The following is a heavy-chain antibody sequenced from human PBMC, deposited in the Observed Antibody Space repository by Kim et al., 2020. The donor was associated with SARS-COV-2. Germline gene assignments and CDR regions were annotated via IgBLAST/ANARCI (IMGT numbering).Heavy chain of an antibody. J-gene: IGHJ3*02. CDR3: ARAKYSYGRGGAFDI. D-gene: IGHD5-18*01. CDR2: ISSSSSYI. V-gene: IGHV3-21*01. CDR1: GFTFSSYS. Sequence: GGSLRLSCAASGFTFSSYSMNWVRQAPGKGLEWVSSISSSSSYIYYADSVKGRFTISRDNAKNSLYLQMNSLRAEDTAVYYCARAKYSYGRGGAFDIWGQGTMVTVSS.